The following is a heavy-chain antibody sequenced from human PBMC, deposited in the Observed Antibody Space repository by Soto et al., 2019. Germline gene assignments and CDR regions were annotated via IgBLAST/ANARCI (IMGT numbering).Heavy chain of an antibody. CDR3: AAVGGTGTFNGMDV. CDR2: IVVGSGNT. J-gene: IGHJ6*02. Sequence: SVKVSCKASGFTFTSSAVQWVRQARGQRLEWIGWIVVGSGNTNYAQKFQERVTITRDMSTSTAYKELSSLRSEETAVYYCAAVGGTGTFNGMDVWGQGTTVPVSS. CDR1: GFTFTSSA. V-gene: IGHV1-58*01. D-gene: IGHD1-1*01.